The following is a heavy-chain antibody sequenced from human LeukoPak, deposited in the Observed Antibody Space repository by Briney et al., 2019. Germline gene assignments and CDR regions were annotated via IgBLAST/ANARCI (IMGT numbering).Heavy chain of an antibody. CDR2: IKSKTDGGTT. J-gene: IGHJ4*02. V-gene: IGHV3-15*01. D-gene: IGHD3-10*01. CDR3: STIPPYVSGSYLNVGY. CDR1: GVTFTNAW. Sequence: PGGSLRLSCAASGVTFTNAWMSCVLHPPGKGLEEGVRIKSKTDGGTTDYAAPMTGKFTISRDDSNSTLYLQMIRLTAEDTAVYYCSTIPPYVSGSYLNVGYWGQGTLVTVSS.